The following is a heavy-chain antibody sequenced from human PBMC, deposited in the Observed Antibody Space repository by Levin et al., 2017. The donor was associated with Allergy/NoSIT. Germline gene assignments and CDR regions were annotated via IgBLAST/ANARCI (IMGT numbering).Heavy chain of an antibody. CDR2: IYSSGST. V-gene: IGHV4-59*08. D-gene: IGHD1-26*01. J-gene: IGHJ4*02. CDR3: ARHGRGADY. CDR1: GGSISGSY. Sequence: SETLSLTCTVSGGSISGSYWSWIRQPPGKGLEWIGYIYSSGSTNYNPSLKSRVTISVDTSENQVSLKLSSVTAADTAVYYCARHGRGADYWGQGTLVTVSS.